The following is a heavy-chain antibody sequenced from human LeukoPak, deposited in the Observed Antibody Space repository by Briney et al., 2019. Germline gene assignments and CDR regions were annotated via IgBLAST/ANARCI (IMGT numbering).Heavy chain of an antibody. CDR2: IYYSGST. CDR1: GGSISRFY. CDR3: ARHGTSGTNLNWFDP. V-gene: IGHV4-59*01. D-gene: IGHD1-1*01. Sequence: PSETLSLTCTVSGGSISRFYWSCIRQPPGKGLEWIGYIYYSGSTNYNPSLKSRVTISVDTSKNQFSPKLSSVTAADTAVYYCARHGTSGTNLNWFDPWGQGTLVTVSS. J-gene: IGHJ5*02.